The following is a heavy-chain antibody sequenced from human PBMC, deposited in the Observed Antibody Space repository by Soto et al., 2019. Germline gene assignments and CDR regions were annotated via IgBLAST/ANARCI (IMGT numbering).Heavy chain of an antibody. D-gene: IGHD3-22*01. V-gene: IGHV4-59*01. CDR1: GGSISTSY. J-gene: IGHJ6*02. CDR3: ARDYYDSSVGYYGMDV. Sequence: SETLSLTCTVSGGSISTSYWSWLRQPPGKGLEWIGYIYYSGSTTYNPSLKSRVTISVDTSKNQLSPKLSSVTAADTAVYYCARDYYDSSVGYYGMDVWGQGTTVTVSS. CDR2: IYYSGST.